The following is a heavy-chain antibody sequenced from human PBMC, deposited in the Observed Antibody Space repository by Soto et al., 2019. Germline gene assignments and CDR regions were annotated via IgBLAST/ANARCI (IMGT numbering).Heavy chain of an antibody. D-gene: IGHD6-19*01. J-gene: IGHJ4*02. CDR1: GLPFSSSA. CDR2: IVVGSGST. V-gene: IGHV1-58*01. CDR3: PRGLIVVSDSSGLDY. Sequence: GASVKVSCTASGLPFSSSAVQWVRQAREQRLEWIGWIVVGSGSTDYAQKFQEGVTLTRDMSTSTAYMELSSLRSLETAVYYCPRGLIVVSDSSGLDYWRQGTLVTVSS.